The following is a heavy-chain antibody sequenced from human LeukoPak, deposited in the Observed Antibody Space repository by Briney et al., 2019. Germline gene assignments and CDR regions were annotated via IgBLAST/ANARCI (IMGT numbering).Heavy chain of an antibody. CDR1: GYTLTELS. V-gene: IGHV1-24*01. CDR2: FDPEDGET. D-gene: IGHD3-10*01. Sequence: ASVKVSCKVSGYTLTELSMHWVRQAPGKGLEWMGGFDPEDGETIYAQKFQGRVTMTEDASTDTAYMELSSLRSEDTAVYYCATVPYGSGDYFDYWGQGTLVTVSS. CDR3: ATVPYGSGDYFDY. J-gene: IGHJ4*02.